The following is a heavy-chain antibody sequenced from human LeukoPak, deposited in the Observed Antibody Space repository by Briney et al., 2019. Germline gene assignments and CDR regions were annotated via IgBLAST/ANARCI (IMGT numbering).Heavy chain of an antibody. J-gene: IGHJ4*02. V-gene: IGHV1-2*02. CDR1: GYTFTGYY. D-gene: IGHD3-16*02. Sequence: ASVKVSCKASGYTFTGYYMHWVRQAPGQGLEWMGWINPNSGGTNYAQKFQGRVTMTRDTSISTAYMELSSLRSEDTAVYYCATVARLRLGELSYWGQGTLVTVSS. CDR2: INPNSGGT. CDR3: ATVARLRLGELSY.